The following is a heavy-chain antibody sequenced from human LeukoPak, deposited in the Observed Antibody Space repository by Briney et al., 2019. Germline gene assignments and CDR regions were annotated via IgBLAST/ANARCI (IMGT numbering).Heavy chain of an antibody. V-gene: IGHV3-64D*06. CDR3: VKGSLWFGELSDAFDI. CDR1: GFTFSSYA. Sequence: GGSLRLSCSASGFTFSSYAMHWVRQAPGKGLEYVSAISSNGGSTYYADSVKGRFTISRDNSKSTLYLQMSSLRAEDTAVYYCVKGSLWFGELSDAFDIWGQGTMVTVSS. D-gene: IGHD3-10*01. J-gene: IGHJ3*02. CDR2: ISSNGGST.